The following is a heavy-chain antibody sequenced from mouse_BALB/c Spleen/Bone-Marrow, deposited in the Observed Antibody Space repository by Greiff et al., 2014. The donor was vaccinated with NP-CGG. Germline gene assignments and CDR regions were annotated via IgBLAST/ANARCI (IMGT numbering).Heavy chain of an antibody. J-gene: IGHJ2*01. Sequence: QVQLKQSGAELVRPGASVKLSCKASGYTFTNYWINWVKQRPGQGLEWIGNIFPPETYTNYNQKFKDKATLTVDKSSSTAYMQLSSPTSEDSAVYYCTRDNWDYWGQGTTLTVSS. CDR2: IFPPETYT. CDR3: TRDNWDY. CDR1: GYTFTNYW. V-gene: IGHV1-69*02. D-gene: IGHD4-1*01.